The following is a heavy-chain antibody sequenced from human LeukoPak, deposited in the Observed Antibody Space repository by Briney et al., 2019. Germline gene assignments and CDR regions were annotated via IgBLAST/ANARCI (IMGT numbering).Heavy chain of an antibody. V-gene: IGHV6-1*01. J-gene: IGHJ4*02. CDR1: GDIVSINSAA. CDR3: ARSLSPYSSGWYFDY. CDR2: TYQRSKWYN. Sequence: KPSQTLSLTCAISGDIVSINSAAWNWIRQSPSRGLEWLGRTYQRSKWYNGYAVSVKSRITINPDISKNQFSLQLNSVTPEDTAVYYCARSLSPYSSGWYFDYWGQGTLVTVSS. D-gene: IGHD6-19*01.